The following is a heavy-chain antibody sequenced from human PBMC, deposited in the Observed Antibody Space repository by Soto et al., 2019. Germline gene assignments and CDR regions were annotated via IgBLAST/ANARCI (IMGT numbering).Heavy chain of an antibody. CDR1: GFTFSSYA. CDR3: ARDPHNYYDSSGYYYYFDY. D-gene: IGHD3-22*01. J-gene: IGHJ4*02. Sequence: GGSLRLSCAASGFTFSSYAMHWVRQAPGKGLEWVAVISYDGSNKYYADSVKGRFTISRDNSKNTLYLQMNSLRAEDTAVYYCARDPHNYYDSSGYYYYFDYWGQGTLFTVSS. CDR2: ISYDGSNK. V-gene: IGHV3-30*04.